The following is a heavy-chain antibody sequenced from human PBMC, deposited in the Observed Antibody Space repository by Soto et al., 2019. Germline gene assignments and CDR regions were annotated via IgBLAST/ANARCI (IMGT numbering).Heavy chain of an antibody. CDR3: AREDRIFGVVNWDYYYYMDV. V-gene: IGHV4-34*01. J-gene: IGHJ6*03. D-gene: IGHD3-3*01. CDR2: INHSGST. CDR1: GGSFSGYY. Sequence: SQTLSLTCAVYGGSFSGYYWSWIRQPPGKGLEWIGEINHSGSTNYNPSLKSRVTISVDTSKNQFSLKLSSVTAADTAVYYCAREDRIFGVVNWDYYYYMDVWGKGTTVTVSS.